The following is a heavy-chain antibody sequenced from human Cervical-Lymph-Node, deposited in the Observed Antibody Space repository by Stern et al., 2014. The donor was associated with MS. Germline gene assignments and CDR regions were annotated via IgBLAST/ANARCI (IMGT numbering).Heavy chain of an antibody. CDR1: GGTFSSDA. V-gene: IGHV1-69*01. J-gene: IGHJ4*02. D-gene: IGHD6-13*01. Sequence: DQLVESGAEVKKPGSSMKVSCKASGGTFSSDAIGWVRQAPGQGLEWMGGIIPIFETANYAQKFQGRVTITADQSTKTAYLELSSLTSGDTAMYFCASGTRSSWYFDFWGQGTLVTGS. CDR3: ASGTRSSWYFDF. CDR2: IIPIFETA.